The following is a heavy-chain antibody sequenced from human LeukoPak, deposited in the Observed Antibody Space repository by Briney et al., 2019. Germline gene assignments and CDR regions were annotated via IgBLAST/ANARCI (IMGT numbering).Heavy chain of an antibody. D-gene: IGHD4-17*01. CDR3: ARVDYGDYFDGPDY. J-gene: IGHJ4*02. Sequence: GGSLRLSCAASGFTFSSYAMHWVRQAPGKGLEWVAVISYDGSNKYYADSVKGRFTISRDNSKNTLYLQMNSLRAEDTAVYYCARVDYGDYFDGPDYWGQGTLVTVSS. CDR1: GFTFSSYA. CDR2: ISYDGSNK. V-gene: IGHV3-30*04.